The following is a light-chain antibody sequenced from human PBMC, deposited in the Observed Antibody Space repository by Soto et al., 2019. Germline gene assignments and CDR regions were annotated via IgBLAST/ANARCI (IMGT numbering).Light chain of an antibody. V-gene: IGKV1-39*01. CDR2: AAS. Sequence: DIQMTQSPSSLSASVGDRVTITCRASQSISNYLNWYQQKPGKAPKLLIYAASSIQSGVPSRFSGSGSGTDFTLAIPSLQPEDYATYYCQQSYSTPRTFGQGTKLEI. CDR3: QQSYSTPRT. CDR1: QSISNY. J-gene: IGKJ2*01.